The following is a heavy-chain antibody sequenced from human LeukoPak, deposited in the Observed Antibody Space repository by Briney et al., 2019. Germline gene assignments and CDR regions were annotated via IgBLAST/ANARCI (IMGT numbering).Heavy chain of an antibody. CDR1: GFTFSSYA. D-gene: IGHD6-13*01. Sequence: GGSLRLSCAASGFTFSSYAMSWVRQAPGKGLEWVSAISGSGGSSYYAGSVKGRFTISRDNSKNTLYLQMNSLRAEDTAVYYCAKSYSSSWYEWFDPWGQGTLVTVSS. CDR2: ISGSGGSS. V-gene: IGHV3-23*01. J-gene: IGHJ5*02. CDR3: AKSYSSSWYEWFDP.